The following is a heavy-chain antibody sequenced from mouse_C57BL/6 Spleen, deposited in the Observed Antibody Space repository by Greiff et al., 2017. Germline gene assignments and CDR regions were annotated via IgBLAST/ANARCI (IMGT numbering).Heavy chain of an antibody. CDR2: IYWDDDK. Sequence: QVTLKECGPGLLQSSQTLSLTCSFSGFSLSTSGMGVSWIRQPSGKGLEWLAHIYWDDDKRYNPSLKRRLTISKDTSRNQVFLKITSVNTAGTATYYGARCYYYGSSHWYFDVWGTGTTVTVSS. CDR1: GFSLSTSGMG. CDR3: ARCYYYGSSHWYFDV. D-gene: IGHD1-1*01. V-gene: IGHV8-12*01. J-gene: IGHJ1*03.